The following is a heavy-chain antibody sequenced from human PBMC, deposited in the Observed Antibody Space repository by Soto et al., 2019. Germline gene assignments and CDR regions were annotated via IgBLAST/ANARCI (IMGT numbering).Heavy chain of an antibody. J-gene: IGHJ4*02. D-gene: IGHD3-22*01. CDR3: AAGSPYPMIGHY. Sequence: SVKVSCKASGFTFTSSAVQWVRQARGQRLEWIGWIVVGSGNTNYAQKFQERVTITRDMSTSTAYMELSSLRSEDTAVYYCAAGSPYPMIGHYWGKGTLVTVSS. CDR1: GFTFTSSA. V-gene: IGHV1-58*01. CDR2: IVVGSGNT.